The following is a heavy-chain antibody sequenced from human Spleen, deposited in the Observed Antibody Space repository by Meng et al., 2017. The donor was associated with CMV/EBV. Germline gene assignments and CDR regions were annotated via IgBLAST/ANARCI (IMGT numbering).Heavy chain of an antibody. Sequence: GGSLRLSCATSGFTFTSYSMNWVRQAPGKGLEWVGRIKSKTDGETTDYTTPVKGRFTISRDDSKNTLYLQMNSLETEDTAVYYCTTRGTIFGVVNDYWGQGTLVTVSS. V-gene: IGHV3-15*01. J-gene: IGHJ4*02. CDR3: TTRGTIFGVVNDY. CDR2: IKSKTDGETT. D-gene: IGHD3-3*01. CDR1: GFTFTSYS.